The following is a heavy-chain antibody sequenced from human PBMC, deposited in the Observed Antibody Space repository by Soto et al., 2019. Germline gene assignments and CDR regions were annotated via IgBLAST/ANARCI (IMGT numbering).Heavy chain of an antibody. CDR1: GYSFTSYW. CDR2: IYPGDSDT. CDR3: VRQGYGEPSGYWYYYGMDV. J-gene: IGHJ6*02. D-gene: IGHD4-17*01. Sequence: PGESLKISCKGSGYSFTSYWLGWVRQMPGKGLEWMGIIYPGDSDTRYSPSFQGQVTISADKSISTAYLQWSSLKASDTAMYFCVRQGYGEPSGYWYYYGMDVWGQGTTVTVSS. V-gene: IGHV5-51*01.